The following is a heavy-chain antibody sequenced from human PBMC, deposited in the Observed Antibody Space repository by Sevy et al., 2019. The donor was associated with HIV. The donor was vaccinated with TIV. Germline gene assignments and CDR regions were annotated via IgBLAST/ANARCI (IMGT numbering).Heavy chain of an antibody. Sequence: KAGPPVKVSCKASGYTFTSYAMNWVRQAPGQGLEWMGWINTNTGNPTYAQGFTGRFVFSLDTSVSTAYLQISILKAEDTAVYYCARGPFTYYYDSSGYYNGGERFDPWGLGTLVTVSS. V-gene: IGHV7-4-1*02. CDR2: INTNTGNP. J-gene: IGHJ5*02. CDR1: GYTFTSYA. CDR3: ARGPFTYYYDSSGYYNGGERFDP. D-gene: IGHD3-22*01.